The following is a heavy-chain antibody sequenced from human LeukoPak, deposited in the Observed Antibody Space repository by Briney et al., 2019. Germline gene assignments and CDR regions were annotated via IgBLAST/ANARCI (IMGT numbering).Heavy chain of an antibody. D-gene: IGHD5-12*01. J-gene: IGHJ4*02. V-gene: IGHV3-53*01. Sequence: QPGGSLRLSCAASGFTVSSNYMSWVRQAPGRGLEWASVIYSGGSTYFADSVKGRFTTSRDISKNTLYLQMNSLRVEDTAVYYCARSSGHDFRFFDYWGQGTLVTVSS. CDR2: IYSGGST. CDR3: ARSSGHDFRFFDY. CDR1: GFTVSSNY.